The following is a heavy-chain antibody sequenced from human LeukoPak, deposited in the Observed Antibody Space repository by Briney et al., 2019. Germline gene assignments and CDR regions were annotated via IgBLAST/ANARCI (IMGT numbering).Heavy chain of an antibody. D-gene: IGHD5-18*01. CDR3: GRDTVGYGGAFDI. Sequence: PGGSLRLSCVASGFTFSSHNMHWAPQAPGKGVVEVAVISYDGSNKYYADTVKGRSTVSRDKSKITLYLRVDSLRPEDTAVYYCGRDTVGYGGAFDIWGQGTMVTVSS. CDR1: GFTFSSHN. CDR2: ISYDGSNK. V-gene: IGHV3-30-3*01. J-gene: IGHJ3*02.